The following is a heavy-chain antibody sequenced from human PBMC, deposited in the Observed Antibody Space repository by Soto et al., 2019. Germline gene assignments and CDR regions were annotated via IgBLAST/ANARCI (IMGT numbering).Heavy chain of an antibody. V-gene: IGHV4-61*01. D-gene: IGHD6-19*01. CDR3: ARIPYSSASFDY. Sequence: SWTLSLTCTVSGVSISSVSISSNYWGCIRQPPGKGLECIGSMSYSGNTNYNPSLKSRVTISIDTSKNQFSLKLSSVTAADTAVYYCARIPYSSASFDYWGQGTLVTVSS. CDR2: MSYSGNT. J-gene: IGHJ4*02. CDR1: GVSISSVSISSNY.